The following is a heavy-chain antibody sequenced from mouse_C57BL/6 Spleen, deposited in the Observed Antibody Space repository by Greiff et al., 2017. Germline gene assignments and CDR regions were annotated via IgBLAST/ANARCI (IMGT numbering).Heavy chain of an antibody. J-gene: IGHJ2*01. D-gene: IGHD4-1*01. CDR1: GYTFTDYY. V-gene: IGHV1-76*01. CDR3: ARWANWDDDY. Sequence: QVHVKQSGAELVRPGASVKLSCKASGYTFTDYYINWVKQRPGQGLEWIARIYPGSGNTYYNEKFKGKATLTAEKSSSTAYMQLSSLTSEDSAVYFCARWANWDDDYWGQGTTLTVSS. CDR2: IYPGSGNT.